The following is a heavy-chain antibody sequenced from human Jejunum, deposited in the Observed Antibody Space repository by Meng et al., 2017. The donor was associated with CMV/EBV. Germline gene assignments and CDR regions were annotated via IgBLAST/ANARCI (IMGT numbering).Heavy chain of an antibody. CDR2: TYYRSKWWYN. D-gene: IGHD3-22*01. Sequence: DSVSSYSATWNWIRQSPSRGLEWLGRTYYRSKWWYNDNAVSLRGRITINADASKNQFSLQLNSVTPEDTAVYYCARGDKNGHYLDYWGQGALVTDSS. CDR3: ARGDKNGHYLDY. V-gene: IGHV6-1*01. J-gene: IGHJ4*02. CDR1: DSVSSYSAT.